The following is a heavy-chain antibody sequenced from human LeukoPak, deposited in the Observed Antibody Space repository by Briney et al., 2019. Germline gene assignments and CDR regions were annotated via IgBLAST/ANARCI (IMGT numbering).Heavy chain of an antibody. CDR2: IYSSGST. V-gene: IGHV4-4*07. CDR1: GASISAFH. J-gene: IGHJ4*02. CDR3: VRKDGDY. Sequence: PSETLSLTCTVSGASISAFHWTWFRQPAGKGLEWIGLIYSSGSTLFNPSLKSRVAMSVDLTKNQLSLKLTSVTAADTAMYYCVRKDGDYWGRGTLVTVSS.